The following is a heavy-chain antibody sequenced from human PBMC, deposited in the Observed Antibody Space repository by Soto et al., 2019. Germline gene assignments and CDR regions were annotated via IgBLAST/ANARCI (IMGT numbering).Heavy chain of an antibody. Sequence: SETRSLACSLSRGAICRYYPNWIRPPPGKGLEWIGYIYYSGSTNYHPSLKSRVTISIDTPKNQFSLSLSSVTAADTAVYYCASSANYGTRVFDHWGQGTLVTVSS. V-gene: IGHV4-59*01. CDR2: IYYSGST. D-gene: IGHD3-10*01. CDR3: ASSANYGTRVFDH. J-gene: IGHJ4*02. CDR1: RGAICRYY.